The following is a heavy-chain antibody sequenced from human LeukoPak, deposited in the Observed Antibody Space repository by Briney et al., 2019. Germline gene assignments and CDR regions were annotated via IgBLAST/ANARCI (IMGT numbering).Heavy chain of an antibody. J-gene: IGHJ4*02. CDR2: INPNSGGT. CDR1: GYTFTGYY. Sequence: ASVKVSCKASGYTFTGYYMHLVRQAPGQGLEWLGWINPNSGGTNYAQKFQGRVTMTRDTSISTAYMELSRLRSDDTAVYYCATLSSGWAFDYWGQGTLVTVSS. CDR3: ATLSSGWAFDY. D-gene: IGHD6-19*01. V-gene: IGHV1-2*02.